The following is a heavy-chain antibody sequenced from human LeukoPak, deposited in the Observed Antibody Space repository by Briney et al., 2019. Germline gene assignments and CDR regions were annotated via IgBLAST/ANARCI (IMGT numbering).Heavy chain of an antibody. CDR1: GFSVSNNY. CDR2: IYSGGST. D-gene: IGHD3-10*01. V-gene: IGHV3-53*05. CDR3: ARVTMLRGVIGTNGMDV. Sequence: GGSLRLSCAASGFSVSNNYMSWVRQAPGKGLEWVSVIYSGGSTEYADSVKGRFTISRDISKNTLYLRMTSLRSEDTAVYYCARVTMLRGVIGTNGMDVWGQGTTVTVSS. J-gene: IGHJ6*02.